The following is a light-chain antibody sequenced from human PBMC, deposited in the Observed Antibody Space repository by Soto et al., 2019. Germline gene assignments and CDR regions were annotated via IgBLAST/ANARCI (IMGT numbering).Light chain of an antibody. V-gene: IGKV3-15*01. J-gene: IGKJ1*01. CDR1: QSIGDT. CDR3: QQYDNWPWT. CDR2: GAS. Sequence: EIVMTQSPTTLSVSPGGRATLSCRASQSIGDTLAWYQQKPGQAPRLVIHGASSRVTGLPARFSGSGSGTDFTLTICSLQSDDFAVYCCQQYDNWPWTFGQGTK.